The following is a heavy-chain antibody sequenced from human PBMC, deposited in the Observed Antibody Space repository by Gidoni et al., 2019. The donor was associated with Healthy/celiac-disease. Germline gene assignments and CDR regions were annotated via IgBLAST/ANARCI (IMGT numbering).Heavy chain of an antibody. CDR3: ASLSIVSRAFDI. V-gene: IGHV4-30-2*01. Sequence: LQQQGSGAGLVMPSQTLAHTWAVSGGSLSSGGYSWSWIRQPPGKGLEWIGYIYHSGSTYDNPSLKSRVTISVDRSKNQFSLKLSSVTAADTAVYYCASLSIVSRAFDIWGQGTMVTVSS. CDR2: IYHSGST. J-gene: IGHJ3*02. CDR1: GGSLSSGGYS. D-gene: IGHD2-15*01.